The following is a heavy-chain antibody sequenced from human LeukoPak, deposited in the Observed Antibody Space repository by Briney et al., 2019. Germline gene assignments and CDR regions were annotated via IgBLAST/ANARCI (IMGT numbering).Heavy chain of an antibody. J-gene: IGHJ4*02. CDR2: ISGSGGST. V-gene: IGHV3-23*01. CDR3: SKTSYDSSGYYYFDY. CDR1: VFTFSSYA. D-gene: IGHD3-22*01. Sequence: GGSLRLSCAASVFTFSSYAMSWVRQAPGKGLEWVSAISGSGGSTYYADSVKGRFTISRDNSKNTLYLQMNSLRARAQAGCYLSKTSYDSSGYYYFDYWGQGTLVTVSS.